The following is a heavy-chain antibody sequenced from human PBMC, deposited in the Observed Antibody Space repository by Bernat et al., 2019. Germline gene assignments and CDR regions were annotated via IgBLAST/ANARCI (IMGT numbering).Heavy chain of an antibody. J-gene: IGHJ4*02. CDR2: IYYSGST. CDR1: GGSISSSSYY. Sequence: QLQLQESGPGLVKPSETLSLTCTVSGGSISSSSYYWGWIRQLPGNGLEWIGSIYYSGSTYYNPSLKSRVTISVDTSKNQFSLKLSSVTDADTAVYYCARWVRGEFDYWGQGTLVTVSS. CDR3: ARWVRGEFDY. V-gene: IGHV4-39*01. D-gene: IGHD3-10*01.